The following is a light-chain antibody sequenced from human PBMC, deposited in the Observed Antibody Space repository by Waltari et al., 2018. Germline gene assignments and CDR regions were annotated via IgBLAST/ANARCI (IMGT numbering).Light chain of an antibody. CDR2: ETS. J-gene: IGKJ4*01. CDR1: QNVRSF. V-gene: IGKV3-11*01. CDR3: QQRKNWPLT. Sequence: EIVLTQSPATLSLSPGEGATLSCRASQNVRSFLAWYQQRPGQAPRLLIYETSNRATGIPVRFSGSGSGTDFTLTISSLEPEDFAVYYCQQRKNWPLTFGGGTKVEIK.